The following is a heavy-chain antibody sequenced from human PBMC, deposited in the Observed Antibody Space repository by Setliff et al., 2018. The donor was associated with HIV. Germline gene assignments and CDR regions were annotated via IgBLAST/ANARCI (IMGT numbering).Heavy chain of an antibody. CDR2: IIPILGVA. Sequence: SVKVSCKASRSTFNSHTINWVRQAPGQGLDWMGRIIPILGVANYAQRFQGKVTITADKSTSTAYMELTSLRFEDTAVYYCARDSVSRDGYKDLDYWGQGTLVTVSS. CDR3: ARDSVSRDGYKDLDY. CDR1: RSTFNSHT. V-gene: IGHV1-69*04. D-gene: IGHD5-12*01. J-gene: IGHJ4*02.